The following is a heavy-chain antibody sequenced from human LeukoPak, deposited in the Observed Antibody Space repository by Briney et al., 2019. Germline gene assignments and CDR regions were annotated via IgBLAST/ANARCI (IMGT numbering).Heavy chain of an antibody. Sequence: ASVKGSCKASGYTFTGYYMHWVRQAPGQGLAWRGWINPNSGGTNYAQKFQGRVTMTRDTSISTAYMRLSWLRPDDTAVYYCARDNIGYYDSSGYEYWGQGTLVTVSS. CDR3: ARDNIGYYDSSGYEY. J-gene: IGHJ4*02. V-gene: IGHV1-2*02. D-gene: IGHD3-22*01. CDR1: GYTFTGYY. CDR2: INPNSGGT.